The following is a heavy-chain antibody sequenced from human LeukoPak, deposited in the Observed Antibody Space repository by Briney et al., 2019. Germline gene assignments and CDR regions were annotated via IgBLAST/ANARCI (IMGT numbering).Heavy chain of an antibody. V-gene: IGHV1-2*06. CDR1: GYTLTDHY. CDR3: ARGAAVGQTRDY. D-gene: IGHD6-13*01. Sequence: GASVKVSCKASGYTLTDHYMHWVRQAPGQGLEWMGRISPSSGDANYAQRFQGRVFMTRDTSISTVYMELSSLRSDDTAVYYCARGAAVGQTRDYWGQGTLVTVSS. J-gene: IGHJ4*02. CDR2: ISPSSGDA.